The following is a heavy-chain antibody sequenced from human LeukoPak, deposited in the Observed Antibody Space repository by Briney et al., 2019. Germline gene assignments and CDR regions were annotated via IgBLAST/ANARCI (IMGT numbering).Heavy chain of an antibody. CDR2: INPNSGGT. J-gene: IGHJ5*02. CDR3: ARESTIKYSSGWYPSEAFDP. CDR1: GYTFTGYY. D-gene: IGHD6-19*01. V-gene: IGHV1-2*02. Sequence: ASVKVSCKASGYTFTGYYMHWVRQAPGQGLEWMGWINPNSGGTNYAQKFQGRVTMTRDTSISTAYMELSRLRSDDTAVYYCARESTIKYSSGWYPSEAFDPWGQGTLVTVSS.